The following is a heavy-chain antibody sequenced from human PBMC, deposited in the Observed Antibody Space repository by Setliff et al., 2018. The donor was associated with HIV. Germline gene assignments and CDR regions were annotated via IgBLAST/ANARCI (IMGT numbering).Heavy chain of an antibody. CDR1: GFTFSNYT. D-gene: IGHD6-6*01. CDR2: ISFDGVIQ. V-gene: IGHV3-30-3*01. J-gene: IGHJ4*02. CDR3: ARDPFIPRPDYFDY. Sequence: GGSLRLSCAASGFTFSNYTMHWVRQAPGKWLEWVAVISFDGVIQYYADSVKGRFTISRDNSKSTLYLQMNGLRPEDTAVYYCARDPFIPRPDYFDYWGQGTLVTVSS.